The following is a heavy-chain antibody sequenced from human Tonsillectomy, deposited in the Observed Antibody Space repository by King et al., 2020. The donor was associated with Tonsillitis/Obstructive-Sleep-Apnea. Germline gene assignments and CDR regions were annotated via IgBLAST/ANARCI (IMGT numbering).Heavy chain of an antibody. CDR1: GFIFSSYE. J-gene: IGHJ3*02. CDR3: AREETLILTGYYSKVFDI. Sequence: VQLVQSGGGLAQPGGSLRLSCAASGFIFSSYEMNWVRQAPGKGLEWGSYISNSGSTIYYADSVKGRFTISRDNAKNSLYLQMNSLRAEDTAVYYCAREETLILTGYYSKVFDIWGQGTMVTVSS. V-gene: IGHV3-48*03. CDR2: ISNSGSTI. D-gene: IGHD3-9*01.